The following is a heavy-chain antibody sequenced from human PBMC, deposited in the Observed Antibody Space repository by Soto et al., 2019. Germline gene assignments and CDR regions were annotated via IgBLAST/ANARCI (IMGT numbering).Heavy chain of an antibody. V-gene: IGHV2-5*02. CDR1: GFSLSTSGVG. Sequence: QITLKESGPPLVKPTQTLTLTCTFSGFSLSTSGVGVGWIRQPPGKALEWLALIYWDDDKRYSPSLKSRLTITKDTSKNQVVLTMTNMDPVVTATYYCALASSGSYPDYWGQGTLVTVSS. J-gene: IGHJ4*02. CDR3: ALASSGSYPDY. CDR2: IYWDDDK. D-gene: IGHD1-26*01.